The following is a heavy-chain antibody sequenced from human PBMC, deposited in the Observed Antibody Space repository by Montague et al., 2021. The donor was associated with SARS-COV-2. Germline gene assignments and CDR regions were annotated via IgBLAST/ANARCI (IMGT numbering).Heavy chain of an antibody. D-gene: IGHD3-9*01. CDR2: LYGDDDN. CDR1: GFSLGTSEVG. Sequence: PALVKPTQTLTLTCTFSGFSLGTSEVGVGWIRQPPGKAPEFLALLYGDDDNRYKPSLKSRLTITKVTSKNQVVLTMTSVDPVDTATYYCAHFGILRYFDPWGQGTLVTVSS. J-gene: IGHJ5*02. CDR3: AHFGILRYFDP. V-gene: IGHV2-5*02.